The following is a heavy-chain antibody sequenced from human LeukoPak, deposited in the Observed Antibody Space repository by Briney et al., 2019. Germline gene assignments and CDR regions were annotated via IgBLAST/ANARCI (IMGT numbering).Heavy chain of an antibody. CDR3: AKLQHYFDWYDY. CDR2: IRYDGSNK. Sequence: PGGSLRLSCAASGFTFSSYAMHWVRQAPGKGLEWVAFIRYDGSNKYYADSVKGRFTISRDNSKNTLYLQMSSLRAEDTAVYYCAKLQHYFDWYDYWGQGTLVTVSS. CDR1: GFTFSSYA. D-gene: IGHD3-9*01. J-gene: IGHJ4*02. V-gene: IGHV3-30*02.